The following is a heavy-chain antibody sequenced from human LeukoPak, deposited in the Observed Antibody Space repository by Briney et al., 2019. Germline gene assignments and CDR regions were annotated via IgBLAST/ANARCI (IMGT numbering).Heavy chain of an antibody. CDR1: GFTFGDYA. Sequence: GGSLRLSCTASGFTFGDYAMSWFRQAPGKGLEWVSSISSSSSYIYYADSVKGRFTISRDNAKNSLYLQMNSLRAEDTAVYYCASLVDTAMVYAPGYWGQGTLVTVSS. CDR2: ISSSSSYI. V-gene: IGHV3-21*01. J-gene: IGHJ4*02. CDR3: ASLVDTAMVYAPGY. D-gene: IGHD5-18*01.